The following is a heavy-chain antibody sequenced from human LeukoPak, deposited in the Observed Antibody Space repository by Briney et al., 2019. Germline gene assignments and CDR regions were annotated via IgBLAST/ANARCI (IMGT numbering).Heavy chain of an antibody. D-gene: IGHD2-2*02. CDR1: GHTFTGYY. Sequence: ASVKVSCKASGHTFTGYYMHWVRQAPGQGLEWMGWINPNSGGTNYAQKFQGRVTMTRDTSISTAYMELSRLRSDGTAVYYCARACSSTSCYRNWGQGTLVTVSS. CDR3: ARACSSTSCYRN. J-gene: IGHJ4*02. CDR2: INPNSGGT. V-gene: IGHV1-2*02.